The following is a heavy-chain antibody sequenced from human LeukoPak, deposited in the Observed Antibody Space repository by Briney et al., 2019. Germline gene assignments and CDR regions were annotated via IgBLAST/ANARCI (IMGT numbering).Heavy chain of an antibody. D-gene: IGHD3-10*01. CDR2: FDPEDGET. CDR3: ATDLFPNYYGSGSFNP. J-gene: IGHJ5*02. Sequence: ASVKVSCKVSGYTLTELSMHWVRQAPGKGLEWMGGFDPEDGETIYAQKFQGRVTMTEDTSTDTAYMELSSLRSEDTAVYYCATDLFPNYYGSGSFNPWGQGTLVTVSS. V-gene: IGHV1-24*01. CDR1: GYTLTELS.